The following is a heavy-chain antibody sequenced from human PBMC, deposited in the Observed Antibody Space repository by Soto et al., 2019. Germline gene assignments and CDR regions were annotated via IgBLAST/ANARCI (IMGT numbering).Heavy chain of an antibody. CDR3: ARVIGDYDSSGYSL. J-gene: IGHJ4*02. CDR2: IYYSGST. V-gene: IGHV4-30-4*01. CDR1: GGSISSGDYY. Sequence: PSETLSLTCTVSGGSISSGDYYWSWIRQPPGKGLEWIGYIYYSGSTYYNPSLKSRVTISVDTSKNQFSLKLSSVTAADTAVYYCARVIGDYDSSGYSLWGQGTLVTVSS. D-gene: IGHD3-22*01.